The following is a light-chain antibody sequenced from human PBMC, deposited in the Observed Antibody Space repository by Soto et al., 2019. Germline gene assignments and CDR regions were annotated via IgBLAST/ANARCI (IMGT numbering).Light chain of an antibody. V-gene: IGLV2-14*01. Sequence: QSSLTQPASVSGSTGQWITISCTGTSSDVGGYKYASWYQQYPGKAPKLMFYEVSNRPSGVSNRFSGSKSGNTASPTISGLQAEDEADYYCSSYTSSSTLVFGTGTKVTVL. J-gene: IGLJ1*01. CDR2: EVS. CDR3: SSYTSSSTLV. CDR1: SSDVGGYKY.